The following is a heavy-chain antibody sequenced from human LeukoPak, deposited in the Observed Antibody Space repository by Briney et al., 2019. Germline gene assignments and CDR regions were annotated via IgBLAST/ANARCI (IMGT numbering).Heavy chain of an antibody. J-gene: IGHJ4*02. Sequence: PSETLSPTCTVSGGSISSSSYYWGWIRQPPGKGLEWIGSIYYSGSTYYNPSLKSRVTISVDTSKNQFSLKLSSVTAADTAVYYCARNVLLLWLGDPSHFDYWGQGTLVTVSS. CDR3: ARNVLLLWLGDPSHFDY. CDR2: IYYSGST. V-gene: IGHV4-39*01. D-gene: IGHD3-10*01. CDR1: GGSISSSSYY.